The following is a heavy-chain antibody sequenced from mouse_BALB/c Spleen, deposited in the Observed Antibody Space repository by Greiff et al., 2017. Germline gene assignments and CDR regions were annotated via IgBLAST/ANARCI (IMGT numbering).Heavy chain of an antibody. Sequence: EVKLMESGPGLVKPSQSLSLTCTVTGYSITSDYAWNWIRQFPGNKLEWMGYISYSGTTSYNPSLKSRISITRDTSKNQFFLQLNSVTTEDTATYYCARFGSSFAWFAYWGQGTLVTVSA. CDR3: ARFGSSFAWFAY. D-gene: IGHD1-1*01. CDR2: ISYSGTT. J-gene: IGHJ3*01. V-gene: IGHV3-2*02. CDR1: GYSITSDYA.